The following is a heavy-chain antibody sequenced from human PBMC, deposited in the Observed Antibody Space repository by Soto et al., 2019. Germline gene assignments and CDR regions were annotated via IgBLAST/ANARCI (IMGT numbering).Heavy chain of an antibody. CDR3: TKRRNVLRFLEWSSGMEV. CDR2: ISHDGSNK. V-gene: IGHV3-30*18. Sequence: GGSLRLSCAASGFTFSSYGMHWVRQAPGKGLEWVAFISHDGSNKYYGDSMKGRIAMSRDNSKSTLYLQMSSLRAEDTAVYYCTKRRNVLRFLEWSSGMEVWGQGTTVTVSS. D-gene: IGHD3-3*01. J-gene: IGHJ6*02. CDR1: GFTFSSYG.